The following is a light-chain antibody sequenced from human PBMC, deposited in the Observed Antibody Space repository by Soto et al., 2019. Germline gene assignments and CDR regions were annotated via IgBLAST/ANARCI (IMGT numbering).Light chain of an antibody. CDR3: QQRSNWPPIT. CDR1: QSVSTY. Sequence: EIVLTQSPATLSLSPGERATLSCRASQSVSTYLAWYQQKPGQAPRLLIYDASKRAIGIPGRFSGSGSGTDFTLIISSLEPEDFAVYYCQQRSNWPPITFGQGTRLEIK. V-gene: IGKV3-11*01. J-gene: IGKJ5*01. CDR2: DAS.